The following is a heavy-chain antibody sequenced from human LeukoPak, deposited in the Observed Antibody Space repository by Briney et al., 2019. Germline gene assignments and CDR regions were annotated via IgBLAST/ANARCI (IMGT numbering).Heavy chain of an antibody. D-gene: IGHD4-17*01. V-gene: IGHV3-7*01. CDR3: ARTVTSTEGY. J-gene: IGHJ4*02. Sequence: PGGSLTLSCAASGFVFSSYCMTWVRQAPGKALEWVASINEGGSGKYYVDSVKGRFTISRDNAQKSLYLEMHSLRAEDTAVYYCARTVTSTEGYWGQGTMVTVSS. CDR1: GFVFSSYC. CDR2: INEGGSGK.